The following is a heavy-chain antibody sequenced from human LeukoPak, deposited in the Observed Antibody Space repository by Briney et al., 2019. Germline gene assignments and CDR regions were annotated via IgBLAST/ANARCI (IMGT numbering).Heavy chain of an antibody. D-gene: IGHD5-12*01. V-gene: IGHV4-38-2*02. CDR1: GYSISSGYY. Sequence: PSETLSLTCAVSGYSISSGYYWGWIRQPPGKGVWWFWSIYHSSSTYYDPSLKGRVTISVDTSKNQFSLQMSSLTAAAPAVTYCAREKYMAWMHDAFDIWGQGTMVTVSS. CDR2: IYHSSST. CDR3: AREKYMAWMHDAFDI. J-gene: IGHJ3*02.